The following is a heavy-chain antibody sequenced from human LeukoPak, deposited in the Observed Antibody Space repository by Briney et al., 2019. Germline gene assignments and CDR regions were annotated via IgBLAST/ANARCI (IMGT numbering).Heavy chain of an antibody. CDR3: ARGPGYSGYDLDY. Sequence: TSETLSLTCAVYGGSFSGYYWRWIRQPPGKGLEWIGEINHSGSTNYNPSLKSRVTISVDTSKNQFSLKLSAVTAADTAVYYCARGPGYSGYDLDYWGQGTLVTVSS. D-gene: IGHD5-12*01. J-gene: IGHJ4*02. V-gene: IGHV4-34*01. CDR1: GGSFSGYY. CDR2: INHSGST.